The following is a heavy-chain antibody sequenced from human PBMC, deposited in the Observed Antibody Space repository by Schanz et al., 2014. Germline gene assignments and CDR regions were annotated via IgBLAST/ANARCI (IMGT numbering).Heavy chain of an antibody. CDR3: AREKVDIVVIPGARRNYYYSGMDV. D-gene: IGHD2-2*01. CDR1: GGSISSSGYY. V-gene: IGHV4-39*07. CDR2: IYYSGST. J-gene: IGHJ6*02. Sequence: QLQLQESGPGLVKPSETLSLTCTVSGGSISSSGYYWGWIRQPPGNGLEWIGSIYYSGSTNYNPSLQSRVTMSIDTSKNQFSRKLSSVTAADTAVYYCAREKVDIVVIPGARRNYYYSGMDVWGQGTTVTVSS.